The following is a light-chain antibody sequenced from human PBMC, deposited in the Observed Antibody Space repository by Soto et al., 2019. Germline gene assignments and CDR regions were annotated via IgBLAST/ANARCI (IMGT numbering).Light chain of an antibody. J-gene: IGKJ2*01. CDR1: QSISSSY. Sequence: EIVLTQSPGTLSLSPGERATLSCRASQSISSSYLAWYQQKPGQAPRLLIHGVSTRATGIPDRFSGGGSGTDFTLTISRLEPDDFAVYYCQHYVTSPYIFGQGTKLEIK. CDR3: QHYVTSPYI. V-gene: IGKV3-20*01. CDR2: GVS.